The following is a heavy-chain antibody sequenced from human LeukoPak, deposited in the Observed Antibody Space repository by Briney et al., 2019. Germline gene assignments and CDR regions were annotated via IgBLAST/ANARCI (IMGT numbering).Heavy chain of an antibody. D-gene: IGHD3-3*01. CDR1: GFAFSTYW. V-gene: IGHV3-7*01. CDR2: INQDGSVK. J-gene: IGHJ4*02. CDR3: TRDFVF. Sequence: GGSLGLSCAASGFAFSTYWMDWVRQAPGKGLERVGNINQDGSVKHYVDSVRGRFTISRDNARNSVYLQMSALRVEDTAVYYCTRDFVFWGQGSLVTASS.